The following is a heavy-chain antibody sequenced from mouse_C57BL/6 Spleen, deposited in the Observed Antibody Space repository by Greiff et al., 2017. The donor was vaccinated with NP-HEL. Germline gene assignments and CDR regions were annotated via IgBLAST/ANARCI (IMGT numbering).Heavy chain of an antibody. CDR3: ARYTDDGYYFDY. CDR1: GYAFSSYW. V-gene: IGHV1-80*01. Sequence: LQQSGASVTISCKASGYAFSSYWLNWVKRRPGKGLEWIGQISPGDGDTNYNGKFKGKATLTADKSSSTAYMQLSSLTSEDSAVYFCARYTDDGYYFDYWGQGTTLTVSS. D-gene: IGHD2-3*01. CDR2: ISPGDGDT. J-gene: IGHJ2*01.